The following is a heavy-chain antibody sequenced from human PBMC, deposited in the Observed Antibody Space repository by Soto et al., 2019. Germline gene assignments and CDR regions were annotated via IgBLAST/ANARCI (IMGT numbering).Heavy chain of an antibody. J-gene: IGHJ3*02. V-gene: IGHV3-9*01. CDR1: GFTFDDYA. CDR3: AKVMGAFDI. CDR2: ISWNSGSI. Sequence: HPGGSLRLSCAASGFTFDDYAMHWVRQAPGKGLEWVSGISWNSGSIGYADSVKGRFTISRDNAKNSLYLQMNSLRAEDTALYYCAKVMGAFDIWGQGTMVTVSS.